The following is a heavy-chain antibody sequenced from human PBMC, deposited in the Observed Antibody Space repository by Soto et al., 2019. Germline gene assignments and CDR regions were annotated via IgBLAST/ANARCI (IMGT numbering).Heavy chain of an antibody. CDR1: GFTFSSYA. CDR2: ISSNGGST. Sequence: GGSLRLSCSASGFTFSSYAMHWVRQAPGKGLEYVSAISSNGGSTYSSDSVDGRLTISRDNSKNTLYLQMSSLRAEDTAVYYCVKGDNYYDFWSGYRGPDAFDIWGQGTMVTVS. D-gene: IGHD3-3*01. V-gene: IGHV3-64D*06. J-gene: IGHJ3*02. CDR3: VKGDNYYDFWSGYRGPDAFDI.